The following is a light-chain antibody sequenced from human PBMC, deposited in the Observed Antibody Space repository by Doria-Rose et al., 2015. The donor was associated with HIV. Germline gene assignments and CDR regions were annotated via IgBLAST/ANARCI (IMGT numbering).Light chain of an antibody. CDR1: QSARSN. J-gene: IGKJ2*01. CDR2: GAS. Sequence: ATLSVSPGERATLSCRASQSARSNLAWYQQKPGQAPRPLIYGASTRATGIPARFSGSGSETEFTLTISSLQSEDFAVYYCQQYNNWPPYTFGQGTKLEIK. V-gene: IGKV3-15*01. CDR3: QQYNNWPPYT.